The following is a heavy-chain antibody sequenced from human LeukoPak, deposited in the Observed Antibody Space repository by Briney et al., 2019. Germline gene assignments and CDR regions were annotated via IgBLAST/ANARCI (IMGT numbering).Heavy chain of an antibody. CDR1: GGSFSGYY. D-gene: IGHD4-17*01. J-gene: IGHJ4*02. V-gene: IGHV4-4*07. Sequence: SSETLSLTCAVYGGSFSGYYWSWIRQPAGKGLEWIGRIYTSGSTNYNPSLKSRVTMSVDTSKNQFSLKLSSVTAADTAVYYCARDLPYGDHTPFDYWGQGTLVTVSS. CDR3: ARDLPYGDHTPFDY. CDR2: IYTSGST.